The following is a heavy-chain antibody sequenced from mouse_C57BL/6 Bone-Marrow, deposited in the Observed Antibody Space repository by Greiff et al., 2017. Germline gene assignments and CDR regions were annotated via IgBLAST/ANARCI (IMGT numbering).Heavy chain of an antibody. CDR3: TRSLIYYGTNY. CDR2: VDPEDGET. Sequence: EVKLVESGAELVKPGASVKLSCTASGFNIKDYYIHWVKQRTEQGLEWIGRVDPEDGETKYAPKFQDQATITADTSSNTAYLQLSSLTSEDTAVYYGTRSLIYYGTNYWGQGTTLTVSS. V-gene: IGHV14-2*01. D-gene: IGHD1-1*01. J-gene: IGHJ2*01. CDR1: GFNIKDYY.